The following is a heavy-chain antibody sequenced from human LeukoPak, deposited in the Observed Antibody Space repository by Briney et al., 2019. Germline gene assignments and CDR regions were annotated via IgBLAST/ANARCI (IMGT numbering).Heavy chain of an antibody. CDR2: ISDYNGNT. Sequence: ASVKVSCKASGYTFSTYGISWVRQAPGQGLEWMGWISDYNGNTKYTQKYQGRVTMTTDTSTSTAYMELRSLRSDDTAVYYCARELSEYSGGWVIYAMDVWGQGTTVSVSS. CDR3: ARELSEYSGGWVIYAMDV. V-gene: IGHV1-18*01. CDR1: GYTFSTYG. J-gene: IGHJ6*02. D-gene: IGHD6-19*01.